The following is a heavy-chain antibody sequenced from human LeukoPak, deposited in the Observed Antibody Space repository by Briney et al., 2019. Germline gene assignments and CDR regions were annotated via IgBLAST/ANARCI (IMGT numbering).Heavy chain of an antibody. J-gene: IGHJ4*02. CDR3: ARQRTSGSASNLRVAQIDS. Sequence: SETLSLTCTVSGYSISSGYYWGWIRQPPGKGLEWIGSIYYSGSTYYNPSLKSRATISVDTSKNQISLKVSSVTAADSALYFCARQRTSGSASNLRVAQIDSWGQGTLVTVSS. V-gene: IGHV4-38-2*02. CDR1: GYSISSGYY. D-gene: IGHD3-3*01. CDR2: IYYSGST.